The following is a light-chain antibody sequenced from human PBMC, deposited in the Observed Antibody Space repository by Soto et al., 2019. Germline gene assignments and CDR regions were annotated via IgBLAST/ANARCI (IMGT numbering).Light chain of an antibody. CDR2: AAS. Sequence: DIQMTQSPSSLSASVGDRVTVTCRASQSISTYLAWYQQKPGKAPNLLIYAASSLQSGVPSRFSGSGSGTDFTLTIYSLQPEDLATYFCQQTYSTPYTFGQGTKLEI. CDR1: QSISTY. V-gene: IGKV1-39*01. J-gene: IGKJ2*01. CDR3: QQTYSTPYT.